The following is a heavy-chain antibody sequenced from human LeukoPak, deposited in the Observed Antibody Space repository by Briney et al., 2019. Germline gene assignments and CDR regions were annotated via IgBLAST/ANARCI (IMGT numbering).Heavy chain of an antibody. J-gene: IGHJ2*01. D-gene: IGHD3-10*01. CDR2: TSGDGGTT. CDR1: GFKFADYA. Sequence: QPGGSLRLSCAASGFKFADYAMHWVRQIPGGGREWVSLTSGDGGTTYFADSVKGRFTIARDNSKNSLYLQMNSLRTEDTAFYYCAKDMVGGRFFDLWGRGTLVTVSS. CDR3: AKDMVGGRFFDL. V-gene: IGHV3-43*02.